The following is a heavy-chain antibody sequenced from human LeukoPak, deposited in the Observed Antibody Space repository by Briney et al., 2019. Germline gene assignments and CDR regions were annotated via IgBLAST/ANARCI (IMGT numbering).Heavy chain of an antibody. CDR2: IKQDGSEK. D-gene: IGHD3-22*01. CDR1: GFTFSSYA. J-gene: IGHJ4*02. Sequence: PGGSLRLSCAASGFTFSSYAMSWVRQAPGKGLEWVANIKQDGSEKYYVDSVKGRFTISRDNAKNSLYLQMNSLRAEDTAVYYCARDGHYYDSSGLMGYWGQGTLVTVSS. V-gene: IGHV3-7*01. CDR3: ARDGHYYDSSGLMGY.